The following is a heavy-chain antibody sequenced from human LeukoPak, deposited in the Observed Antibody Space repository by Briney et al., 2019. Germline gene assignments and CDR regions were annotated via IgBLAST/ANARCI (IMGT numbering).Heavy chain of an antibody. J-gene: IGHJ4*02. CDR2: IKQDGSEK. CDR3: ARDRLWLGY. CDR1: GFTFSSYW. Sequence: PGGSLRLSCAASGFTFSSYWMTWVRQAPGKGLEWVANIKQDGSEKYYVDSVKGRFTISRDNAKNSVLLQMNSLRVEDSAVYYCARDRLWLGYWGQGTLVTVSS. D-gene: IGHD5-18*01. V-gene: IGHV3-7*01.